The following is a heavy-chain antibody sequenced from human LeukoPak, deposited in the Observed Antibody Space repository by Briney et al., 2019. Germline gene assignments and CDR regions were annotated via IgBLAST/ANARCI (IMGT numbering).Heavy chain of an antibody. Sequence: SETLSLTCAVHGGSFSGYDWSWIRQPPGKGLEWIGEINHSGSTNYNPSLKSRVTMSVDTSKNQFSLKLSSVTAADTAVYYCARVATMPGPYYFDYWGQGTLVTVSS. V-gene: IGHV4-34*10. CDR3: ARVATMPGPYYFDY. CDR2: INHSGST. D-gene: IGHD5-24*01. CDR1: GGSFSGYD. J-gene: IGHJ4*02.